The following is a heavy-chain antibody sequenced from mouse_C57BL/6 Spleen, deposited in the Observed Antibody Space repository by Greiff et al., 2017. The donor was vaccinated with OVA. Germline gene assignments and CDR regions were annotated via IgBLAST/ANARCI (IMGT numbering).Heavy chain of an antibody. J-gene: IGHJ2*01. CDR3: ARELTGDY. CDR1: GYSITSGYY. D-gene: IGHD4-1*01. Sequence: EESGPGLVKPSQSLSLTCSVTGYSITSGYYWNWIRQFPGNKLEWMGYISYDGSNNYNPSLKNRISITRDTSKNQFFLKLNSVTTEDTATYYCARELTGDYWGQGTTLTVSS. CDR2: ISYDGSN. V-gene: IGHV3-6*01.